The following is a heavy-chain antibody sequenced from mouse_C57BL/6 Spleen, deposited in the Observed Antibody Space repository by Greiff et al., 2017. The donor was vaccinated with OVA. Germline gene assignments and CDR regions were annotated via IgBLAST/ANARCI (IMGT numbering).Heavy chain of an antibody. Sequence: QVHVKQPGAELVKPGASVKLSCKASGYTFTSYWMHWVKQRPGRGLEWIGRIDPNSGGTKYNEKFKSKATLTVDKPSSTAYMQLSSLTSEDSAGYYCARTLDYGNHPDYWGQGTTLTVSS. J-gene: IGHJ2*01. V-gene: IGHV1-72*01. D-gene: IGHD2-1*01. CDR2: IDPNSGGT. CDR1: GYTFTSYW. CDR3: ARTLDYGNHPDY.